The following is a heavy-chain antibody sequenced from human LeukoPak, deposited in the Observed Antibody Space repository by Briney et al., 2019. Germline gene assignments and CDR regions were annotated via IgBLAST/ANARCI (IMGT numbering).Heavy chain of an antibody. CDR1: GGTFSSYA. V-gene: IGHV1-69*06. Sequence: ASVKVSCKASGGTFSSYAISWVRQAPGQGLEWMGGIIPIFGTANYAQKFQGRVTITADKSTSTAYMELSSLRSEDTAVYYCARGDSPGYSYGSSWFDPWGQGTLVTVSS. CDR3: ARGDSPGYSYGSSWFDP. D-gene: IGHD5-18*01. CDR2: IIPIFGTA. J-gene: IGHJ5*02.